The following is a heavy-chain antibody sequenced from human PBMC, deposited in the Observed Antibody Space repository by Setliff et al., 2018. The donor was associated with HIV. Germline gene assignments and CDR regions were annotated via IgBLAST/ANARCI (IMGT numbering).Heavy chain of an antibody. J-gene: IGHJ3*02. Sequence: ASVKVSCKASGYTFTDYYMHWVRQAPGQGLEWMGWINPNSGGTNFAQKLQGRVTMTRDKSTYIVYMELSSLRSEDTAVYYCARGGATRGPFDIWGQGTMVTVSS. CDR1: GYTFTDYY. D-gene: IGHD1-26*01. V-gene: IGHV1-2*02. CDR2: INPNSGGT. CDR3: ARGGATRGPFDI.